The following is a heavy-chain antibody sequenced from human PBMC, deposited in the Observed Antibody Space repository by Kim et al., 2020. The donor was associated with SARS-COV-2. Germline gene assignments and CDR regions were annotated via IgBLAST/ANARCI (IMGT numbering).Heavy chain of an antibody. J-gene: IGHJ4*02. V-gene: IGHV3-23*01. CDR3: AKDPFIVATRDWLDY. D-gene: IGHD5-12*01. Sequence: DTVKGRFTIARDNSKTTPYLQRNSLGAEDTAVYYCAKDPFIVATRDWLDYWGQGTLVTVSP.